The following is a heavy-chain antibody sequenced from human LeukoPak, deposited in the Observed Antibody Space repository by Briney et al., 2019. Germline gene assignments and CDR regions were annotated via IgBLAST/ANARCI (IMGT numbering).Heavy chain of an antibody. D-gene: IGHD1-26*01. CDR2: MYYSGST. CDR1: GGSISSSSYY. CDR3: ARVWGSLGASFDY. Sequence: PSETLSLTCTVSGGSISSSSYYWGWIRQPPGKGLEWIGSMYYSGSTYYNPSLKSRVTISVDTSKNQFSLKLSSVTAADTAVYYCARVWGSLGASFDYWGQGTLVTVSS. J-gene: IGHJ4*02. V-gene: IGHV4-39*07.